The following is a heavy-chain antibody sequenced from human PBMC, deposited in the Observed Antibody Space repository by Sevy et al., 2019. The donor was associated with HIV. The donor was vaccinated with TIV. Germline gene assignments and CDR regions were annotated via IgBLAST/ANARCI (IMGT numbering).Heavy chain of an antibody. CDR2: FYYTGNS. Sequence: SETLSLTCSVSGGSITSHYWRWIRQPPGKGLEFIGYFYYTGNSDNNPSLKSRFTMSADTSKNQCFLKLGSVTAAATAVYYCARLPSPYYDATGDLIREYFFQFWGRGILVTVSS. CDR3: ARLPSPYYDATGDLIREYFFQF. V-gene: IGHV4-59*11. D-gene: IGHD3-22*01. CDR1: GGSITSHY. J-gene: IGHJ2*01.